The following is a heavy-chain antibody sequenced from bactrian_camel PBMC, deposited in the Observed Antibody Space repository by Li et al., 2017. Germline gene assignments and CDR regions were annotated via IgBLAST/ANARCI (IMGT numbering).Heavy chain of an antibody. V-gene: IGHV3S53*01. CDR3: AAAVVPVADAYRPSIDYRD. CDR1: GYTYSAHC. D-gene: IGHD7*01. CDR2: IAGSGST. J-gene: IGHJ4*01. Sequence: HVQLVESGGGSVQAGGSLRLSCAFSGYTYSAHCMGWFRQAPGKEREGVAVIAGSGSTGYADSVKGRFTISHDSAENTVYLQMNSLKPEDTAMYYCAAAVVPVADAYRPSIDYRDWGQGTQVTVS.